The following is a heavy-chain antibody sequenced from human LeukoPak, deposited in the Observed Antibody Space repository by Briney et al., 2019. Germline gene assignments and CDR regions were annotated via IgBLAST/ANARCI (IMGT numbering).Heavy chain of an antibody. D-gene: IGHD3-22*01. CDR1: GFTFSSYG. Sequence: PGGSLRLSCAASGFTFSSYGMHWVRQAPGKGLEWVAVIWYDGSNKYYADSVKGRFTISRDNSKNTLYLQMNSLRAEDTAVYYCARAHLGYYYDSSGYYTIDYWGQGTLVTVSS. CDR2: IWYDGSNK. V-gene: IGHV3-33*01. CDR3: ARAHLGYYYDSSGYYTIDY. J-gene: IGHJ4*02.